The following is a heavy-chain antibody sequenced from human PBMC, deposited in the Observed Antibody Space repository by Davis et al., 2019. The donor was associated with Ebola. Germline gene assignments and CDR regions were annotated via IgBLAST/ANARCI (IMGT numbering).Heavy chain of an antibody. Sequence: SVKVSCKASGGTFSSYAISWVRQAPGQGLEWMGGIIPIFGTANYAQKFQGRVTITADKSTSTAYMELSSLRSEDTAVYYCARVYFDWLPYYYFDYWGQGTLVTVSS. CDR3: ARVYFDWLPYYYFDY. V-gene: IGHV1-69*06. CDR2: IIPIFGTA. D-gene: IGHD3-9*01. CDR1: GGTFSSYA. J-gene: IGHJ4*02.